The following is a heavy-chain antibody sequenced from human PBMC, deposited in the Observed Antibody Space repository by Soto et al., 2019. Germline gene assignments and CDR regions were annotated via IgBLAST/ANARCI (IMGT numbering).Heavy chain of an antibody. CDR2: ISSSGIYT. Sequence: EVQLVESGGGLVKPGGSLRLSCAASGFTFSLYSMNWVRQAPGKGLEWVSSISSSGIYTYYADSVKGRFTISRDNAKNSLYLQMNSLRAADTSVYYCARDGNITGSIANWGQGTLVTVSS. J-gene: IGHJ4*02. CDR3: ARDGNITGSIAN. V-gene: IGHV3-21*01. CDR1: GFTFSLYS. D-gene: IGHD1-20*01.